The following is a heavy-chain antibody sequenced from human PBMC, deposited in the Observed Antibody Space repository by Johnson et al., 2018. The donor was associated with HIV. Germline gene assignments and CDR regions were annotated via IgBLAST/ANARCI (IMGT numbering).Heavy chain of an antibody. D-gene: IGHD3-22*01. J-gene: IGHJ3*02. CDR1: QFSFTSYY. CDR2: VNPNGGDT. V-gene: IGHV3-25*03. CDR3: ASFPYQYYYDSSGYYRDDAFDI. Sequence: VQLVESGGGLAKPAWSPRLSCAASQFSFTSYYMNCVRQAPGNGLELVGQVNPNGGDTYLIDSGKDRFNTSRDNAKNTLHLQMNSLKTEDTAVYYCASFPYQYYYDSSGYYRDDAFDIWGQGTMVTVSS.